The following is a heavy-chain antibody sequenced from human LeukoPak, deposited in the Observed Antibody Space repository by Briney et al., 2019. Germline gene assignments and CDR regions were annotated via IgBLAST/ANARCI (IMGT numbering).Heavy chain of an antibody. V-gene: IGHV4-39*01. CDR3: ARRAFWSGYYTIYYFDY. D-gene: IGHD3-3*01. J-gene: IGHJ4*02. Sequence: SETLSLTCTVSGGSISSSSYYWGWIRQPPGKGLEWIGSIYYSGSTYYNPSLKSRVTISVDTSKNQFSLKLSSVTAADTAVYYCARRAFWSGYYTIYYFDYWGQGTLVTVSS. CDR1: GGSISSSSYY. CDR2: IYYSGST.